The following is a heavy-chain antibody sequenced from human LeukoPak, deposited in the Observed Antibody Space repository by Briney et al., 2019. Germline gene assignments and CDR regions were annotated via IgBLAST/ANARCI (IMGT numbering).Heavy chain of an antibody. Sequence: PGGSLRLSCAASGFTFSSYAMSWVRQAPGKGLEWVSTISDSGGSTYYADSVKGRFTISRDNSENTLYLQMNSLRAEDTAVYCCAKKPSSGYYYIDYWGQGTLVTVSS. D-gene: IGHD3-22*01. V-gene: IGHV3-23*01. CDR1: GFTFSSYA. CDR3: AKKPSSGYYYIDY. J-gene: IGHJ4*02. CDR2: ISDSGGST.